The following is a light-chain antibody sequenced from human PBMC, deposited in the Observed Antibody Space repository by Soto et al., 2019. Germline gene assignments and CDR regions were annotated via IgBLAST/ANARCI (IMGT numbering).Light chain of an antibody. J-gene: IGKJ3*01. CDR2: AAS. Sequence: DIQMTQSPSSLSASVGDRVTITCRASQGISNYLAWYQQKSGEGPKLLIYAASTLQSGVPSRFSGSGSGTDFTLTIRSLQTEDVATYYCQEYVKVPLTFGPGHKVDVK. CDR3: QEYVKVPLT. V-gene: IGKV1-27*01. CDR1: QGISNY.